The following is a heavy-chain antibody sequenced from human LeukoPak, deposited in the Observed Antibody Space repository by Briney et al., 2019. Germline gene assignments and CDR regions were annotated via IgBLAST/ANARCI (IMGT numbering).Heavy chain of an antibody. CDR3: ARAGVVRSYARRTYYFDY. CDR1: GYTFTSYD. CDR2: MNPNSGNT. J-gene: IGHJ4*02. D-gene: IGHD1-26*01. V-gene: IGHV1-8*01. Sequence: GASVKVSCKAPGYTFTSYDINWVRQATGQGLEWMGWMNPNSGNTGYAQKFQGRVTMTRNTSINTAYMELSSLRSEDTAVYYCARAGVVRSYARRTYYFDYWGQGTLVTVSS.